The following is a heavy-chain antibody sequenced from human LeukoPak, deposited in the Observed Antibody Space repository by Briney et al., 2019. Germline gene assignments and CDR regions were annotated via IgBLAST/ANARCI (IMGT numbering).Heavy chain of an antibody. Sequence: GGSLRLSCVASGFTFSDHYMDWVRQAPGKGLEWVGRTRNKANSYTTEYAASVKGRFTISRDDSKNSLYLEMNSLKTEDTAVYYCARDPSLNLWGRGTTVTVSS. V-gene: IGHV3-72*01. J-gene: IGHJ6*04. CDR1: GFTFSDHY. CDR2: TRNKANSYTT. D-gene: IGHD1-14*01. CDR3: ARDPSLNL.